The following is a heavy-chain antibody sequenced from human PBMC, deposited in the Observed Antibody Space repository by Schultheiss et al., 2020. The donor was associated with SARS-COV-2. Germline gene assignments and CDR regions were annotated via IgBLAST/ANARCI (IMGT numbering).Heavy chain of an antibody. V-gene: IGHV4-39*01. CDR1: GGSISSSSYY. D-gene: IGHD1-26*01. J-gene: IGHJ4*02. CDR3: ARGLYSGSYYGYFDY. CDR2: IYYSGST. Sequence: SETLSLTCTVSGGSISSSSYYWGWIRQPPGKGLEWIGSIYYSGSTYYNPSLKSRVTISVDTSKNQFSLKLSSVTAADTAVYYCARGLYSGSYYGYFDYWGQGTLVTVSS.